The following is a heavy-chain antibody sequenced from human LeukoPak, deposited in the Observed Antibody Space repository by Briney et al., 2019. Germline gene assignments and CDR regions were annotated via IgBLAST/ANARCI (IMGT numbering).Heavy chain of an antibody. CDR2: IYYSGST. Sequence: PSETLSLTCTVSGGSISSYYWSWIRQPPGKGLEWIGSIYYSGSTYYNPSLKSRVTISVDTSKNQFSLKLSSVTAADTAVYYCARHPLGAGTFDYWGQGTLVTVFS. CDR3: ARHPLGAGTFDY. J-gene: IGHJ4*02. D-gene: IGHD6-13*01. CDR1: GGSISSYY. V-gene: IGHV4-59*05.